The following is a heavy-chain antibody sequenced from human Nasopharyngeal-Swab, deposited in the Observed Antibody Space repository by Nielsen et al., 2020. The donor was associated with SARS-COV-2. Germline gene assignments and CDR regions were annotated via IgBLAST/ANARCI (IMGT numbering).Heavy chain of an antibody. D-gene: IGHD6-19*01. V-gene: IGHV3-48*04. J-gene: IGHJ5*02. CDR2: ISTSGTTI. CDR1: GFTFSSYG. Sequence: GESLKISCAASGFTFSSYGMHWVRQAPGKGLEWVSYISTSGTTIHYADSVRGRFTISRDNAKKSLYLQMNSLRAEDTAVYYCARASRGWSWGQGTLVTVSS. CDR3: ARASRGWS.